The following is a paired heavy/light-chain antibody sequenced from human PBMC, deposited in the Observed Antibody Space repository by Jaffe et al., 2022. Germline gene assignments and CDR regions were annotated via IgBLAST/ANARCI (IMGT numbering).Heavy chain of an antibody. CDR2: VDPEDGET. V-gene: IGHV1-69-2*01. J-gene: IGHJ4*02. CDR1: GYTFTDYY. CDR3: ATAYNRELPHFGFLGY. D-gene: IGHD1-26*01. Sequence: EVQLVQSGAEVKKPGATVKISCKVSGYTFTDYYMHWVQQAPGKGLEWMGLVDPEDGETIYAEKFQGRVTITADTSTDTAYMELSSLRSEDTAVYYCATAYNRELPHFGFLGYWGQGTLVTVSS.
Light chain of an antibody. V-gene: IGKV1-13*02. Sequence: AIQLTQSPSSLSASVGDRVTITCRASQGISSALAWYQQKPGKAPKLLIYDASSLESGVPSRFSGSGSGTDFTLTISSLQPEDFATYYCQQFNSYPWTFGQGTKVEIK. CDR2: DAS. J-gene: IGKJ1*01. CDR3: QQFNSYPWT. CDR1: QGISSA.